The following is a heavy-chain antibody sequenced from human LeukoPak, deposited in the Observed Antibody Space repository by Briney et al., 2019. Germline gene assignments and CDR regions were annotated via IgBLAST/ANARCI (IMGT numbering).Heavy chain of an antibody. J-gene: IGHJ4*02. V-gene: IGHV1-69-2*01. D-gene: IGHD3-16*01. CDR2: VDPEDGET. CDR3: AREHGGTRRFDY. CDR1: GYTFTDYY. Sequence: GASVKVSCKASGYTFTDYYMHWVQQAPGKGLEWMGRVDPEDGETIYAEKFQGRVTITADTSTDTAYMELSSLRSEDTAVYYCAREHGGTRRFDYWGQGTLVTVSS.